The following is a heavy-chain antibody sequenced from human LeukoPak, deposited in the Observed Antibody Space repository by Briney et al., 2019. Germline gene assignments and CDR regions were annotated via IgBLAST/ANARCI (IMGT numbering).Heavy chain of an antibody. CDR2: IKQDGSEK. D-gene: IGHD1-26*01. Sequence: PGGSLRLSCAASGFTFSSYWMSWVRQAPGKGLEWVANIKQDGSEKYYVDSAKGRFTISRDNAKNSLYLQMNSLRAEDTAVYYCVRSGSYYIGFYFDYWGQGTLVTVSS. CDR3: VRSGSYYIGFYFDY. V-gene: IGHV3-7*01. J-gene: IGHJ4*02. CDR1: GFTFSSYW.